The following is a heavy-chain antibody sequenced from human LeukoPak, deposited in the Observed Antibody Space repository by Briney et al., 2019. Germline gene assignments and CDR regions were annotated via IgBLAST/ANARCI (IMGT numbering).Heavy chain of an antibody. CDR1: GFPFSVYS. Sequence: PGGSLRLSCVVSGFPFSVYSMNWVRQAPGKGLEWVSSISSSSSYIYYADSVKGRFTIPRDNAKNSLYLQMNSLRAEDTAVYYCAKGGSGDSYFDYWGQGTLVTVSS. CDR2: ISSSSSYI. CDR3: AKGGSGDSYFDY. D-gene: IGHD4-17*01. J-gene: IGHJ4*02. V-gene: IGHV3-21*01.